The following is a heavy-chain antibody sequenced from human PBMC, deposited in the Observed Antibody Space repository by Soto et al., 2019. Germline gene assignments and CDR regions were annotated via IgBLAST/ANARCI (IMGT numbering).Heavy chain of an antibody. CDR2: IYPGDSDT. D-gene: IGHD3-16*01. Sequence: GESLKISCKGSGYSFTSYWIGWVRRMPGKGLEWMGIIYPGDSDTRYSPSFQGQDTISADKSISTAYPQWSSLKASDTAMYYCARGGMITFGGVQYYFDYWGQGTLVTVSS. CDR3: ARGGMITFGGVQYYFDY. CDR1: GYSFTSYW. J-gene: IGHJ4*02. V-gene: IGHV5-51*01.